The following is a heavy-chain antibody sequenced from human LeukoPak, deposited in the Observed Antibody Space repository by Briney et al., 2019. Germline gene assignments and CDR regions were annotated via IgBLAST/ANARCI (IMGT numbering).Heavy chain of an antibody. J-gene: IGHJ4*02. D-gene: IGHD5-18*01. V-gene: IGHV3-23*01. CDR2: IFGSGGSP. CDR1: GFTFGSFA. Sequence: GGSLRLSCEASGFTFGSFAMYWVRQAPGKGLDWIAGIFGSGGSPHYADSVKGRFTISRDNSKNTVYLQINSLRAEDAAVYYCGKTTAGYSSGQKPAWPVDYWGQGTLVTVSS. CDR3: GKTTAGYSSGQKPAWPVDY.